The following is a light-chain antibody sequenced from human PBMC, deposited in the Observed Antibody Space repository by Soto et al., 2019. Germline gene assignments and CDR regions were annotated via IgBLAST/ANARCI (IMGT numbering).Light chain of an antibody. CDR2: DVS. J-gene: IGLJ1*01. CDR3: CSYTTSNTRQIV. Sequence: QSVLPQPASVSRSPGQPINNSCTGTSSDVGGYNYVSWYQQQPGKAPKFMIYDVSNRPSGVSNRFSGSKSGNTASLTISGLQAEDEADYYCCSYTTSNTRQIVFGTGTKVTVL. CDR1: SSDVGGYNY. V-gene: IGLV2-14*01.